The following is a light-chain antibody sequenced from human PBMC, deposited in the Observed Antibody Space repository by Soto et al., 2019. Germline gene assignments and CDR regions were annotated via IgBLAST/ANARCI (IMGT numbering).Light chain of an antibody. CDR3: QQYDNWPGT. Sequence: EIVMTQSPATLSVSPGERATLSCRASQSVSGNLAWYQQKPGQAPRLLIYGASTRATGIPARFSGSGPGTEFSLTISSLQYEDFAVFYCQQYDNWPGTFGQGTKVDIK. CDR1: QSVSGN. J-gene: IGKJ1*01. V-gene: IGKV3-15*01. CDR2: GAS.